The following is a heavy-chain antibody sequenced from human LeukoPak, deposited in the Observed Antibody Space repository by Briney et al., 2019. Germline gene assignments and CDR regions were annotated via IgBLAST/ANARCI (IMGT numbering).Heavy chain of an antibody. J-gene: IGHJ4*02. V-gene: IGHV4-61*02. CDR2: IYTSGST. Sequence: SQTLSLTCTVSGGSISSGSYYWSWIRQPAGKGLEWIGRIYTSGSTNYNPSLKSRVTISLDTSKNQFSLKLSSVTAADTAVYYCARHKRQRGYYDSSGYYYVMDYWGQGTLVTVSS. CDR1: GGSISSGSYY. D-gene: IGHD3-22*01. CDR3: ARHKRQRGYYDSSGYYYVMDY.